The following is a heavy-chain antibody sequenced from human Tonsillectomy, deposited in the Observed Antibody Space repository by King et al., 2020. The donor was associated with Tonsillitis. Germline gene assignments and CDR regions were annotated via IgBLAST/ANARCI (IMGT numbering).Heavy chain of an antibody. CDR3: ARDTYYYDSSGHLGGMDV. D-gene: IGHD3-22*01. Sequence: QLVQSGAEVKKPGASVKVSCKASGYTFTSYYMHWVRQAPGQGLEWMGIINPSGGSTSYAQKFQGRVTMTRDTSTSTVYVELSSLRSEDTAVYYCARDTYYYDSSGHLGGMDVWGQGTTVTVSS. CDR1: GYTFTSYY. J-gene: IGHJ6*02. V-gene: IGHV1-46*01. CDR2: INPSGGST.